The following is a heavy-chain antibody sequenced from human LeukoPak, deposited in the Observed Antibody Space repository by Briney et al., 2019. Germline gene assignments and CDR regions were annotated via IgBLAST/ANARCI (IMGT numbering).Heavy chain of an antibody. CDR2: LSYTGKT. V-gene: IGHV4-59*02. CDR3: SEGYFEPFDH. CDR1: GASVSSSH. Sequence: SETLSLTCVVSGASVSSSHWNWIRQLPGKGLEWIGCLSYTGKTDYNPSLTSRVTISLDSSKNQVSLKLRSVTAADTAVYYCSEGYFEPFDHWGQGILVIVSS. D-gene: IGHD5-24*01. J-gene: IGHJ4*02.